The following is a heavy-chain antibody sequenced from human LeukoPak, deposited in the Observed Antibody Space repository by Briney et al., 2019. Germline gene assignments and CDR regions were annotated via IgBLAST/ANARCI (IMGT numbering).Heavy chain of an antibody. D-gene: IGHD6-19*01. V-gene: IGHV3-66*01. CDR2: IQSGGST. Sequence: GGSLRLSCAASGFTVNNNHMSWLRQAPGKGLEWVSLIQSGGSTHYADSVKGRFTISRDNSKNTLYLQMNSLRAEDTAVYYCARDRGDSSGWPIIDYWGQGTLVTVSS. CDR1: GFTVNNNH. CDR3: ARDRGDSSGWPIIDY. J-gene: IGHJ4*02.